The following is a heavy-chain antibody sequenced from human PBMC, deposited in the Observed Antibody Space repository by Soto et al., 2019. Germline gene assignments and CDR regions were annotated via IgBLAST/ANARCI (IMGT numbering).Heavy chain of an antibody. V-gene: IGHV4-30-2*01. J-gene: IGHJ3*02. CDR1: GCSISSGGYS. CDR3: ARVRVAPMVRGVIGDCDI. D-gene: IGHD3-10*01. CDR2: IYHSGST. Sequence: SGPLALTCAVSGCSISSGGYSWSWIRQPPGKGLEWIGYIYHSGSTYYNPSLKSRVTISVDRSKNQFSLKLSSVTAADTAVDYCARVRVAPMVRGVIGDCDICRKGKIVT.